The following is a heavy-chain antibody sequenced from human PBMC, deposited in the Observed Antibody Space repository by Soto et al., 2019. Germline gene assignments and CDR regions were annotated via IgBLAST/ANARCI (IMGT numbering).Heavy chain of an antibody. CDR2: IIPIFGTA. CDR1: GGTFSSYA. D-gene: IGHD1-26*01. CDR3: ARSANRGSYYSRDYGMDG. J-gene: IGHJ6*02. V-gene: IGHV1-69*01. Sequence: QVQLVQSGAEVKKPGSSVKVSCKASGGTFSSYAISWVRQAPGQGLEWMGGIIPIFGTANYAQKFQGRVTITADESTSTGYMELSSLRSEDTAVYYCARSANRGSYYSRDYGMDGWGQGTTVTVSS.